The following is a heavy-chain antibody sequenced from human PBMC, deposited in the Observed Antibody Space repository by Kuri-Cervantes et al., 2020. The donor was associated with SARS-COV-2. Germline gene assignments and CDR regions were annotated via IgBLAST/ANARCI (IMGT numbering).Heavy chain of an antibody. Sequence: ASVKVSCKASGYTFTTYYMHWVRQAPGQGLEWMGIINPSGGSTSYAQKFQGRVTMTRDTSISTAYMELSRLRSDDTAVYYCARETYLYSSGWFSNFDYWGQGTLVTVSS. CDR3: ARETYLYSSGWFSNFDY. CDR2: INPSGGST. J-gene: IGHJ4*02. CDR1: GYTFTTYY. D-gene: IGHD6-19*01. V-gene: IGHV1-46*01.